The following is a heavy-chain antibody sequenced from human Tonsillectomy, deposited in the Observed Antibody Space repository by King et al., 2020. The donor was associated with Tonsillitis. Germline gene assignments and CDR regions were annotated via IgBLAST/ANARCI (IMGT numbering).Heavy chain of an antibody. CDR2: INPSGGST. D-gene: IGHD2-21*02. J-gene: IGHJ5*02. CDR3: ARDQVTAMWGSWAYRFDP. Sequence: QLVQSGAEVKKPGASVKVSCKASGYTFTSYYMHWVRQAPGQGLEWMGIINPSGGSTSYAQKFQGRVTMTRDTSTSTVYMELSSLRSEDTAVYYCARDQVTAMWGSWAYRFDPWSQGTLVTVSS. V-gene: IGHV1-46*01. CDR1: GYTFTSYY.